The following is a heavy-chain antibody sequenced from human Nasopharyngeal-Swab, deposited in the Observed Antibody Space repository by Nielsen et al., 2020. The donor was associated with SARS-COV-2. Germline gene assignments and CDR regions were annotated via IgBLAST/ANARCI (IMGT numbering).Heavy chain of an antibody. V-gene: IGHV3-33*01. Sequence: GESLKISCAASGFTFSSYGMHWVHQAPGKGLEWVAVIWYDGSNKYYADSVKGRFTISKDNSKNTLYLQMNSLRAEDTAVYYCARDAHSYGFDYWGQGTLVTVSS. CDR2: IWYDGSNK. CDR1: GFTFSSYG. D-gene: IGHD5-18*01. CDR3: ARDAHSYGFDY. J-gene: IGHJ4*02.